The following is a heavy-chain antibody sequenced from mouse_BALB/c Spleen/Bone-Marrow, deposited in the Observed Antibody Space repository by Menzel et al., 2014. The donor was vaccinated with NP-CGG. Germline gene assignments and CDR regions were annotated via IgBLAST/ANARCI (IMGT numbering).Heavy chain of an antibody. CDR2: IDPANGNT. CDR1: GFNIKDTY. CDR3: ARYNYGSSQFAY. Sequence: EVKVVESGAELVKPGASVKLSCTASGFNIKDTYMHWVKQRPEQGLEWIGRIDPANGNTKYDPKFQGKATITADTSSNTAYLQLSSLTSEDTAVYYCARYNYGSSQFAYWGKGTLVTVSA. J-gene: IGHJ3*01. D-gene: IGHD1-1*01. V-gene: IGHV14-3*02.